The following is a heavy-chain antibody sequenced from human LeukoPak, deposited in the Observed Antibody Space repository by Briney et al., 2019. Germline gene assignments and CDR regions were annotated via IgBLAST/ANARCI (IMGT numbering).Heavy chain of an antibody. J-gene: IGHJ5*02. CDR2: ISSSGSTI. CDR1: GFTFSSYE. Sequence: PGGSLRLSCAASGFTFSSYEMNWVRQAPGKGLEWVSYISSSGSTIYYADSVKGRFTISRDNSKNTLYLQMNSLRAEDTAVYYCARQSYYYDSSGYYQQRWFDPWGQGTLVTVSS. CDR3: ARQSYYYDSSGYYQQRWFDP. V-gene: IGHV3-48*03. D-gene: IGHD3-22*01.